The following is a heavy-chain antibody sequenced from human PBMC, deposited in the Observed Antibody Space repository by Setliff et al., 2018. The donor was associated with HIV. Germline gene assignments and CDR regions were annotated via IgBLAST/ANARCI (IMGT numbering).Heavy chain of an antibody. CDR2: ISAYSGDT. J-gene: IGHJ4*02. CDR1: GYTFTSDY. Sequence: GASVKVSCKASGYTFTSDYIHWVRQAPGQGLERMGWISAYSGDTDYAQEVLGRITMTTDTSTKTAYMELRGLRSADTAVYFCARDYRGELHFWGQGTLVTVSS. CDR3: ARDYRGELHF. D-gene: IGHD1-26*01. V-gene: IGHV1-18*04.